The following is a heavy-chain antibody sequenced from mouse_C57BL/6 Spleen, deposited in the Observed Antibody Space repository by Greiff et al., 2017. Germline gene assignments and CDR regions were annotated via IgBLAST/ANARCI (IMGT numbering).Heavy chain of an antibody. CDR1: GYAFSSSW. CDR2: IYPGDGDT. Sequence: VQLQQSGPELVKPGASVKISCKASGYAFSSSWMNWVKQRPGKGLEWIGRIYPGDGDTNYNGKFKGKATLTADKSSSKAYMQLSSLTSEDSAVYFCARYGSSSAWFAYWGQGTLVTVSA. CDR3: ARYGSSSAWFAY. D-gene: IGHD1-1*01. V-gene: IGHV1-82*01. J-gene: IGHJ3*01.